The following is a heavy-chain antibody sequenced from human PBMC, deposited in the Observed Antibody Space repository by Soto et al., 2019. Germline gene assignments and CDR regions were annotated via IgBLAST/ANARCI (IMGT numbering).Heavy chain of an antibody. CDR1: GYTFTGYY. CDR2: INPNSGGT. V-gene: IGHV1-2*04. CDR3: ARGHQFSDLGELSPVLAFDI. J-gene: IGHJ3*02. Sequence: ASVKVSCKASGYTFTGYYMHWVRQAPGQGLEWMGWINPNSGGTNYAQKFQGWVTMTRDTSISTAYMELSRLRSDDTAVYYCARGHQFSDLGELSPVLAFDIWGQGTMVTVSS. D-gene: IGHD3-16*02.